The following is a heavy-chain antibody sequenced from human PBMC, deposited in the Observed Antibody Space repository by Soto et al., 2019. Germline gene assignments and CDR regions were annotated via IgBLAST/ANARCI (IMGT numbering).Heavy chain of an antibody. CDR1: GGTFSSYA. Sequence: GASVKVSCKASGGTFSSYAISWVRQAPGQGLEWMGGIIPIFGTANYAQKFQGRVTITADESTSTAYMELSSLRSEDTDVYYCARGATPYYQCRMDVWGQGTTVTVSS. J-gene: IGHJ6*02. CDR3: ARGATPYYQCRMDV. V-gene: IGHV1-69*13. D-gene: IGHD1-26*01. CDR2: IIPIFGTA.